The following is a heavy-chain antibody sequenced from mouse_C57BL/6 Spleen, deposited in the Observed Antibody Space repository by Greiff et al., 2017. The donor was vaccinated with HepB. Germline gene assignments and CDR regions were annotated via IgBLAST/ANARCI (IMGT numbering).Heavy chain of an antibody. J-gene: IGHJ2*01. CDR1: GFTFSSYG. CDR3: ARLELGRDYFEY. Sequence: EVHLVESGGDLVKPGGSLKLSCAASGFTFSSYGMSWVRQTPDKRLEWVATISSGGSYTYYPDSVKGRFTISRDNAKNTLYLQMSSLKSEDTAMYYCARLELGRDYFEYWGQGTTLTVSS. D-gene: IGHD4-1*01. CDR2: ISSGGSYT. V-gene: IGHV5-6*01.